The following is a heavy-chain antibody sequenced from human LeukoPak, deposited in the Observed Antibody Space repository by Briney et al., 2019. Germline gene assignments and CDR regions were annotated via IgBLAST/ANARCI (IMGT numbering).Heavy chain of an antibody. V-gene: IGHV3-9*01. CDR3: ARDGSDHYYYYYMDV. CDR2: ISWNSGSI. J-gene: IGHJ6*03. Sequence: SLRLSCAASGFTFDDYAMHWVRQAPGKGLEWVSGISWNSGSIGYADSVKGRFTISRDNAKNSLYLQMNSLRAEDTAVYYCARDGSDHYYYYYMDVWGKGTTVTVSS. CDR1: GFTFDDYA.